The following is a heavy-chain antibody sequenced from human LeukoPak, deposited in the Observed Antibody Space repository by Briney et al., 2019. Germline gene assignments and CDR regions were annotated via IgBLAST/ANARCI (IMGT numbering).Heavy chain of an antibody. V-gene: IGHV3-30-3*01. CDR2: ISYDGGNK. CDR3: ASSDCSSTSCMLDY. D-gene: IGHD2-2*01. J-gene: IGHJ4*02. Sequence: GRSLRLSCAASGFTFSSYAMHWVRQAPGKGLEWVAVISYDGGNKYYADSVKGRFTISRDNAKNSLYLQMNSLRAEDTAVYYCASSDCSSTSCMLDYWGQGTLVTVSS. CDR1: GFTFSSYA.